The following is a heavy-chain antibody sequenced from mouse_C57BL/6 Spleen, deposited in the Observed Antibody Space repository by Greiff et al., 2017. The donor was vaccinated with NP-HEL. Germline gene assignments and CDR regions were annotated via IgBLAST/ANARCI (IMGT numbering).Heavy chain of an antibody. CDR2: IRNKANNHAT. D-gene: IGHD2-4*01. Sequence: EVKLMESGGGLVQPGGSMKLSCAASGFTFSDAWMDWVRQSPEKGLEWVAEIRNKANNHATYYAESVKGRFTISRDDSKSSVYLQMNSLRAEDTGIYYCTRDYDYDGGRWFAYWGQGTLVTVSA. J-gene: IGHJ3*01. CDR1: GFTFSDAW. V-gene: IGHV6-6*01. CDR3: TRDYDYDGGRWFAY.